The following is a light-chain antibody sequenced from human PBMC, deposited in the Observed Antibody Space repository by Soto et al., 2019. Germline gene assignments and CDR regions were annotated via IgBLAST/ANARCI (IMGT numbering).Light chain of an antibody. J-gene: IGKJ1*01. CDR3: QQSHSIPWT. CDR1: QTISTY. V-gene: IGKV1-39*01. Sequence: IQMTQSPSSLSASVGDRVTITCRASQTISTYLHWYQQKAGEAPKLLIYAASNLQSGVPSTFSGSGSGTDFTLTISSLQPEDFATYYCQQSHSIPWTFGQGTKVDIK. CDR2: AAS.